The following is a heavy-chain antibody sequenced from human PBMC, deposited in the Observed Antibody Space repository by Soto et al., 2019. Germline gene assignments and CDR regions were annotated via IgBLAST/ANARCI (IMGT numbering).Heavy chain of an antibody. CDR1: GYSFTSFY. CDR3: ARSHYYGSESHYTHFDY. D-gene: IGHD3-10*01. CDR2: IDPGDSYT. J-gene: IGHJ4*02. V-gene: IGHV5-10-1*03. Sequence: EVQLVQSGAEVKKPGESLRISCEGSGYSFTSFYINWVRLMPGKGMEWLGRIDPGDSYTTYSPSFQGHVTISADKSIPTAYLQWSSLKASDTAMYYCARSHYYGSESHYTHFDYWGQGTLVTVSS.